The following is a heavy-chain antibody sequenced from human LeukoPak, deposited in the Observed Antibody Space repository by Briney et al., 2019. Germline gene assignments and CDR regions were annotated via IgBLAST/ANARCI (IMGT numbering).Heavy chain of an antibody. V-gene: IGHV4-34*01. CDR2: INHSGST. CDR3: THGRDGYKYPFDY. Sequence: PSETLSLTCAVYGGSFSGYYWSWIRQPPGKGLEWIGEINHSGSTNYNPSLKSRVTISVDTSKNQFSLKLSSVTAADTAVYYCTHGRDGYKYPFDYWGQGTLVTVSS. J-gene: IGHJ4*02. D-gene: IGHD5-24*01. CDR1: GGSFSGYY.